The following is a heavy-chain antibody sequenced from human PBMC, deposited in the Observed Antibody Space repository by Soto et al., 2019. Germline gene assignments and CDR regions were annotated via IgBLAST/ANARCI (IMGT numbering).Heavy chain of an antibody. CDR2: ISSSGSTT. CDR1: GFIFSNYY. J-gene: IGHJ6*02. CDR3: AKGVAVAGYDYGLDV. Sequence: QVQLVESGGGLVKSGGSLRLSCAASGFIFSNYYLTWIRQAPGRGLEWISYISSSGSTTDYADSVKGRFTISRDNSKHSLYLQMDFLRADDTGVYYCAKGVAVAGYDYGLDVWGQGTTVSVSS. V-gene: IGHV3-11*01. D-gene: IGHD6-19*01.